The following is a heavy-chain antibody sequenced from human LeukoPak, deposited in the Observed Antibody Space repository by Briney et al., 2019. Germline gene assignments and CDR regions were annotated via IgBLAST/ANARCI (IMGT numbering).Heavy chain of an antibody. V-gene: IGHV3-23*01. D-gene: IGHD2-2*01. CDR3: ATRCWGPTYY. Sequence: PGGSLRLSCAASGFTFSIYAMSWVRQAPGKGLEWVPGINEGGDSTYYADSVKGRFTISRDNSKNTLFLQMNSLRAEDTAVYYCATRCWGPTYYWGQGTLVTVSS. J-gene: IGHJ4*02. CDR1: GFTFSIYA. CDR2: INEGGDST.